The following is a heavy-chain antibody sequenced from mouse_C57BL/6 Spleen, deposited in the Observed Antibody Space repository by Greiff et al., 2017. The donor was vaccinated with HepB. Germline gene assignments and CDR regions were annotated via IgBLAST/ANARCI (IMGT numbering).Heavy chain of an antibody. J-gene: IGHJ1*03. CDR1: GFTFSSYA. CDR2: ISSGGDYI. CDR3: TREGGYDGDWYFDV. Sequence: VQLKESGEGLVKPGGSLKLSCAASGFTFSSYAMSWVRQTPEKRLEWVAYISSGGDYIYYADTVKGRFTISRDNARNTLYLQMSSLKSEDTAMYYCTREGGYDGDWYFDVWGTGTTVTVSS. D-gene: IGHD2-2*01. V-gene: IGHV5-9-1*02.